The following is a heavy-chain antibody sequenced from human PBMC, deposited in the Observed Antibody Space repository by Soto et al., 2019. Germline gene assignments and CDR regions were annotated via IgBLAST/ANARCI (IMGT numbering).Heavy chain of an antibody. Sequence: PGESLKISGKGSGYTFTSYWIAWVRQMPGKGLEWMGIIYPGDSDTRYSPSFQGQVTISADKSISTAYLQWSSLKASDTAMYYCARSGPHSSGWYWFDPWGQGTLVTVSS. D-gene: IGHD6-19*01. CDR1: GYTFTSYW. V-gene: IGHV5-51*01. CDR2: IYPGDSDT. J-gene: IGHJ5*02. CDR3: ARSGPHSSGWYWFDP.